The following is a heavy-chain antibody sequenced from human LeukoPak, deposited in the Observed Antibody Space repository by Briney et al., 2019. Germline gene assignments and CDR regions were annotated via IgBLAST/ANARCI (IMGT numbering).Heavy chain of an antibody. V-gene: IGHV1-69*04. CDR3: ARETSYFTYYDILTGYKNYFDY. CDR2: IIPILGIA. J-gene: IGHJ4*02. Sequence: GASVKVPCKASGGTFSSYAISWVRQAPGQGLEWMGRIIPILGIANYAQKFQGRVTITADKSTSTAYMELSSLRSEDTAVYYCARETSYFTYYDILTGYKNYFDYWGQGTLVTVSS. D-gene: IGHD3-9*01. CDR1: GGTFSSYA.